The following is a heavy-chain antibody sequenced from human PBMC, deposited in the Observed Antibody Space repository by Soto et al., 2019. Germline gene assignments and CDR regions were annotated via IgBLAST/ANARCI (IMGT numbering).Heavy chain of an antibody. CDR2: IWFDGSDK. Sequence: GGSLRLSCAASGFTFSTYGMHWVRQAPGKGLEWVALIWFDGSDKYYGDSVKGRFTISRDNSKSTLHLQMNSLRAEDTAVYYCARLYCSSSSCYSVGAFDIRGQGTMVTVSS. D-gene: IGHD2-15*01. V-gene: IGHV3-33*01. CDR3: ARLYCSSSSCYSVGAFDI. J-gene: IGHJ3*02. CDR1: GFTFSTYG.